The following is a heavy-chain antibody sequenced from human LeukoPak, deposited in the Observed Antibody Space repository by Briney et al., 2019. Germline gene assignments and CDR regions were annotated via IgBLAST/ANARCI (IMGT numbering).Heavy chain of an antibody. J-gene: IGHJ4*02. CDR2: IYYSGST. CDR3: ASQRGVRYFDWLAFDY. Sequence: SETLSLTCTVSGGSISSYYWSWIRQPPGKGLEWIGYIYYSGSTNYNPSLKSRVTISVDTSKNQFSLKLSSVTAADTAVYYCASQRGVRYFDWLAFDYWGQGTLVTVSS. D-gene: IGHD3-9*01. V-gene: IGHV4-59*01. CDR1: GGSISSYY.